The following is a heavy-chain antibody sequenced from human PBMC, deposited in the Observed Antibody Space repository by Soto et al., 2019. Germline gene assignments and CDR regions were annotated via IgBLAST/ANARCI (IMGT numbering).Heavy chain of an antibody. CDR1: GYSFTSYC. CDR2: IYPGDSDT. D-gene: IGHD6-13*01. Sequence: GESLQISCKGSGYSFTSYCIGWVRQMPGKGLEWMGIIYPGDSDTRYSPSFQGQVTISADKSISTAYLQWSSLKASDTAMYYCARLGGLGAADSYGMDVWGQGTTVTVSS. V-gene: IGHV5-51*01. CDR3: ARLGGLGAADSYGMDV. J-gene: IGHJ6*02.